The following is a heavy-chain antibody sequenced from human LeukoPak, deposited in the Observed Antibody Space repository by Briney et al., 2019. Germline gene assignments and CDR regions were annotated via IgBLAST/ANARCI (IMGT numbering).Heavy chain of an antibody. Sequence: GGSLRLSCAASEFTFSSYGMHWVRQAPGKGLEWVAFIRYDGSNKYYADSVKGRFTISRDNSKNTLYLQMNSLRAEDTAVYYCAKDLREWELPTAFDIWGQGTMVTVSS. CDR1: EFTFSSYG. CDR2: IRYDGSNK. D-gene: IGHD1-26*01. V-gene: IGHV3-30*02. CDR3: AKDLREWELPTAFDI. J-gene: IGHJ3*02.